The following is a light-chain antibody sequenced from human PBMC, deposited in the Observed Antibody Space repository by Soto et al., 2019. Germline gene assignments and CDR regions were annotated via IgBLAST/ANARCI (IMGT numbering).Light chain of an antibody. CDR3: QQFNGFPT. CDR2: DAS. V-gene: IGKV1-13*02. CDR1: QGISNA. Sequence: AIQLTQSPSSLSASVGDTVTITCRASQGISNALAWYQQIPGKPSKLLIYDASTLESGVPSRFSGSGSGTDFTLTISSLQPGDFATYYCQQFNGFPTFGQGTRLEIQ. J-gene: IGKJ5*01.